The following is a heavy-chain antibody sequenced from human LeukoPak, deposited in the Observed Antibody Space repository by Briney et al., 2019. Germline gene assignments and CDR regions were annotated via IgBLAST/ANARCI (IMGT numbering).Heavy chain of an antibody. Sequence: GASVKVSCKASGYTFTGYYMHWVRQAPGQGLEWMGWINPNSGGTNYAQKFQGRVTMSRDTSISTAYMELSRLRSDDTAVYYCARLAAAGYYFDYWGQGTLVTVSS. CDR2: INPNSGGT. J-gene: IGHJ4*02. CDR3: ARLAAAGYYFDY. D-gene: IGHD6-13*01. CDR1: GYTFTGYY. V-gene: IGHV1-2*02.